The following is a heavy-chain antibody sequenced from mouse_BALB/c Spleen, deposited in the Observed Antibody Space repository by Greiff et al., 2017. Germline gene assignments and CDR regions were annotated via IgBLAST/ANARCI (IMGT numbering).Heavy chain of an antibody. CDR3: ARSAYDGYPYAMDY. D-gene: IGHD2-3*01. V-gene: IGHV1-69*02. J-gene: IGHJ4*01. Sequence: QVHVKQSGAELVKPGASVKLSCKASGYTFTSYWMHWVKQRPGQGLEWIGEIDPSDSYTNYNQKFKGKATLTVDKSSSTAYMQLSSLTSEDSAVYYCARSAYDGYPYAMDYWGQGTSVTVSS. CDR1: GYTFTSYW. CDR2: IDPSDSYT.